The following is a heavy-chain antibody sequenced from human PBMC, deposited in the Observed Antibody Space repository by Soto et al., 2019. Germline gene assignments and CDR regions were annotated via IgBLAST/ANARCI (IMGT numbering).Heavy chain of an antibody. J-gene: IGHJ4*02. Sequence: EVQLVESGGGLVQPGRSLRLSCAASGFTFSSYAMSWVRQAPGKGLEWVSAISGSGGSTYYADSVKGRFTISRDNSKNTLYLQMNSLRAEDTAVYYCAKDGVVDTVSGPLWWSFEYWGQGTLVTVSS. CDR1: GFTFSSYA. V-gene: IGHV3-23*04. CDR3: AKDGVVDTVSGPLWWSFEY. D-gene: IGHD2-21*01. CDR2: ISGSGGST.